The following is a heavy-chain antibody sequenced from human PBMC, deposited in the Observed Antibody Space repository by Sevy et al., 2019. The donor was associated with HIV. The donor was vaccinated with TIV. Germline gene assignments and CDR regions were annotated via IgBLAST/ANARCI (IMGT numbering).Heavy chain of an antibody. CDR3: VRGPQATPHSGTSHWSSFDL. CDR2: IKQDGSEK. J-gene: IGHJ4*02. Sequence: GGSLRLSCAASIFTFRRYWMSWVRQAPGKGLEWVANIKQDGSEKYYVDSVKGRFTISRDNAKKSLFLQMNSLRDEDTAVYYCVRGPQATPHSGTSHWSSFDLWGQGSLVTVSS. D-gene: IGHD1-26*01. CDR1: IFTFRRYW. V-gene: IGHV3-7*03.